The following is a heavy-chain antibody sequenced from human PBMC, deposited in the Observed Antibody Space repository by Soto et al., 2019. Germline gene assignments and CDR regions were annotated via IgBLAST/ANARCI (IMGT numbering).Heavy chain of an antibody. Sequence: SETLSLTCTVSGGSISSYYWSWIRQPAGKGLEWIGRVYTSGSTNYNPSLRSRVTMSVDTSKNQFSLKLNSVTAADTAVYYCARERPIVATSGYGMDGWGQGTAVTVSS. J-gene: IGHJ6*02. CDR1: GGSISSYY. D-gene: IGHD5-12*01. CDR3: ARERPIVATSGYGMDG. V-gene: IGHV4-4*07. CDR2: VYTSGST.